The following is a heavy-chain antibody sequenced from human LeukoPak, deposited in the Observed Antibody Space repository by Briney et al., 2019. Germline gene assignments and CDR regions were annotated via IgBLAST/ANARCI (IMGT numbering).Heavy chain of an antibody. Sequence: SETLSLTCTVSGGSMSSYYWSWIRQPAGKGLEWLGRIYTSGSTNYNPSLRSRVTMSVDTSKNQFSLKLSSVTAADTAVYYCAISGLWLGSGYMDVWGKGTTVTVSS. D-gene: IGHD2-21*01. CDR2: IYTSGST. CDR3: AISGLWLGSGYMDV. V-gene: IGHV4-4*07. CDR1: GGSMSSYY. J-gene: IGHJ6*03.